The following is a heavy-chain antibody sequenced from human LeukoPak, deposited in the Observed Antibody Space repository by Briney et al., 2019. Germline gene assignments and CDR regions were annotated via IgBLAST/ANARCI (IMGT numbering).Heavy chain of an antibody. V-gene: IGHV3-7*01. Sequence: GSLRLSCAASGFTFSSYWMSWVRQAPGKGLEWAANIKQDGSEKYYVDSVKGRFTISRDNAKNSLYLQMNSLRAEDTAVYYCARREEWELLYYFDYWGQGTLVTVSS. CDR2: IKQDGSEK. J-gene: IGHJ4*02. CDR1: GFTFSSYW. D-gene: IGHD1-26*01. CDR3: ARREEWELLYYFDY.